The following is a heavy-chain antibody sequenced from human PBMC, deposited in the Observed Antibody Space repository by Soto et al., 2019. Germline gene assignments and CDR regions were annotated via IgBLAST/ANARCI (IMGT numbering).Heavy chain of an antibody. V-gene: IGHV4-4*02. CDR1: GGSISSTNW. CDR3: ARGGYGHTTTKWFDP. J-gene: IGHJ5*02. CDR2: FYHSGSN. Sequence: QVQLQESGPGLVKPSGTLSLTCAVSGGSISSTNWWSWVRQPPGKGLEWIGDFYHSGSNNYNPSLKSRVAISIAESKNQFSLKMTSVTAADTAMYYCARGGYGHTTTKWFDPWGQGTLVTVSS. D-gene: IGHD5-18*01.